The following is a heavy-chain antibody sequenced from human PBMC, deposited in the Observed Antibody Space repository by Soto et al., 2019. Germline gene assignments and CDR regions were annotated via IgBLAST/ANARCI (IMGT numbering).Heavy chain of an antibody. CDR1: GYTFTSYD. CDR3: ARGLVMVRGNYWFDP. J-gene: IGHJ5*02. D-gene: IGHD3-10*01. Sequence: ASVKVSCKASGYTFTSYDINWVRQATGQGLEWMGWMNPNSGNTGYAQKFQGRVTMTRNTSISTAYMELSSLRSEDTAVYYCARGLVMVRGNYWFDPWGQGTLVTVSS. V-gene: IGHV1-8*01. CDR2: MNPNSGNT.